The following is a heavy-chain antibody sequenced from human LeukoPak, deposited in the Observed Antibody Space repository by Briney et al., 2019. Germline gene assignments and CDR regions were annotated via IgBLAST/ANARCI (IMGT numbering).Heavy chain of an antibody. CDR2: IYYSGST. J-gene: IGHJ6*02. V-gene: IGHV4-39*01. CDR3: ASHPRDYDFWSGYV. D-gene: IGHD3-3*01. Sequence: SETLSLTCTVSGDSISSSSFYWGWIRQPPGKGLEWIGSIYYSGSTYYNPSLKSRVTISVDTSKNQFSLKLSSVTAADTAVYYCASHPRDYDFWSGYVWGQGTTVTVSS. CDR1: GDSISSSSFY.